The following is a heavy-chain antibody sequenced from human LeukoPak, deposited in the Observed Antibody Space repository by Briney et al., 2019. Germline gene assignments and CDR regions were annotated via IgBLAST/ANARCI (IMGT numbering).Heavy chain of an antibody. D-gene: IGHD6-13*01. CDR1: GGSISSGGYS. CDR2: IYYSGST. V-gene: IGHV4-30-2*03. CDR3: ASTKGSWFDY. Sequence: SQTLSLTCAVSGGSISSGGYSWSWIRQPPGKGLEWIGYIYYSGSTYYNPSLKSRVTISVDTSKNQFSLKLSSVTAADTAVYYCASTKGSWFDYWGQGTLVTVSS. J-gene: IGHJ4*02.